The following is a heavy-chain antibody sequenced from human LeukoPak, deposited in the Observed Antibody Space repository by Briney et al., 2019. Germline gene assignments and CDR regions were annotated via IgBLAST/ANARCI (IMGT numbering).Heavy chain of an antibody. Sequence: GGSLRLSCAASGFTFSSYAMSWVRQAPGKGLEWVSAISGSGGSTYYADSVKGRFTISRDNSKNTLYLPMNSLRAEDTAVYYCAKADHVATTTPDYWGQGTLVTVSS. CDR2: ISGSGGST. J-gene: IGHJ4*02. CDR3: AKADHVATTTPDY. V-gene: IGHV3-23*01. CDR1: GFTFSSYA. D-gene: IGHD5-12*01.